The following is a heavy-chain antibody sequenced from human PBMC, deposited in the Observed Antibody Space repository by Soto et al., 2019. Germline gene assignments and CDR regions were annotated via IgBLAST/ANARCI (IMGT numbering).Heavy chain of an antibody. CDR3: ARDIVAATDASTRPRGQGYGNDY. CDR1: GYTFTRHY. CDR2: IDPSDGTA. J-gene: IGHJ4*02. Sequence: QVQLVQSGAEVKKPGASVKVSCKASGYTFTRHYIHWVRQAPGEGLEWMGKIDPSDGTATYAGRFQGGDTMTGDPSTSTLNMEVPSRRSEDTAVYYCARDIVAATDASTRPRGQGYGNDYWGKGTLITVSS. D-gene: IGHD2-15*01. V-gene: IGHV1-46*01.